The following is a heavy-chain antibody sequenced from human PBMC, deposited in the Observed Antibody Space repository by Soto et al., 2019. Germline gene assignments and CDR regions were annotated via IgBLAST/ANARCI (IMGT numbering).Heavy chain of an antibody. V-gene: IGHV4-31*03. Sequence: QVQLQESGPGLVKPSQTLSLTCTVSGGSISSGGYYWSWIRQHPGKGLEWIGYIYYSGSTYYNPSLKSRVTIAVDTSKXHXXXXXXXXXXXXXXXXXXXXXXXXXXXXXXXXXXXYGMDVWGQGTTVTVSS. J-gene: IGHJ6*02. CDR3: XXXXXXXXXXXXXXXXXXYGMDV. CDR1: GGSISSGGYY. CDR2: IYYSGST.